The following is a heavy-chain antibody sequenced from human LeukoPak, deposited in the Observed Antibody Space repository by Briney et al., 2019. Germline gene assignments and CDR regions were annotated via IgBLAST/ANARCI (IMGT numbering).Heavy chain of an antibody. D-gene: IGHD6-13*01. V-gene: IGHV4-59*08. CDR3: ARLIRTAAAGTVDS. J-gene: IGHJ4*02. Sequence: SETLSLTCSVSGGSISSYYCSWIRQPPGKGLEWLGYIYYSGSTKYNPSLKSRVTISVDTAKNQFSLKLSSVTAADTAVYYCARLIRTAAAGTVDSWGQGTLVTVSS. CDR1: GGSISSYY. CDR2: IYYSGST.